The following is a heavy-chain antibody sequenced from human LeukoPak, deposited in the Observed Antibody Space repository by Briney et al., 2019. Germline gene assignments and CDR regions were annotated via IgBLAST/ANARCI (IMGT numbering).Heavy chain of an antibody. V-gene: IGHV3-23*01. CDR2: ISGSGAST. Sequence: PGGSLRLSCAASGFTFSSYAMHWVRQAPGKGLEWVSGISGSGASTYYADSVKGRFTISRENSKNTLYLQMNSLRAEDTAVYYCAKVTDSSSWYGQYFQHWGQGTLVTVSS. CDR1: GFTFSSYA. D-gene: IGHD6-13*01. J-gene: IGHJ1*01. CDR3: AKVTDSSSWYGQYFQH.